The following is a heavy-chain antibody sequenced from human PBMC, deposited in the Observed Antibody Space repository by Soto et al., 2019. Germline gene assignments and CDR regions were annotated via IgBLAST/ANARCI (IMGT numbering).Heavy chain of an antibody. D-gene: IGHD3-22*01. CDR2: ISAYNGNT. CDR3: ARAGHYYDSSGYAD. CDR1: GYSFTTSG. Sequence: ASLKGSCKASGYSFTTSGIGWVRQAPGQGLEWMGWISAYNGNTNYEQKLQDRVTMTTDTSTSTAYLELRSLRSDDTAVYYCARAGHYYDSSGYADWGQGTLVTVYS. J-gene: IGHJ4*02. V-gene: IGHV1-18*01.